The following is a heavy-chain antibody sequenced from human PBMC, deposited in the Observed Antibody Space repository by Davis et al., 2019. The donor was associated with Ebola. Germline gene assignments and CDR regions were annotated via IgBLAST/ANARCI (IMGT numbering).Heavy chain of an antibody. J-gene: IGHJ6*02. CDR1: GYSFTTYW. V-gene: IGHV5-51*01. CDR2: IYPGDSDT. CDR3: ARDTVSGTAFHYGMDV. D-gene: IGHD6-19*01. Sequence: GGSLRLSCKGSGYSFTTYWIGWVRQVPGKGLELMGIIYPGDSDTRYSPSLQGQVTISADKSISTAYLQWSSLKASDTAIYYCARDTVSGTAFHYGMDVWGQGTTVTVS.